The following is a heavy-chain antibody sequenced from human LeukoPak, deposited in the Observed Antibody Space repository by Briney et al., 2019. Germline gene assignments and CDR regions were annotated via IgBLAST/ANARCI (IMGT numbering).Heavy chain of an antibody. Sequence: GRSLRLSCAVSGFTFTTYWMGWVRQAPGKGLEWVANIKQDGSEKYYGDSVKGRFTISRDNAKNSLSLQMNSLRAEDTAVYYCARPLMYYYGSETYFWFDPWGQGTLVTVSS. CDR2: IKQDGSEK. CDR1: GFTFTTYW. D-gene: IGHD3-10*01. V-gene: IGHV3-7*01. CDR3: ARPLMYYYGSETYFWFDP. J-gene: IGHJ5*01.